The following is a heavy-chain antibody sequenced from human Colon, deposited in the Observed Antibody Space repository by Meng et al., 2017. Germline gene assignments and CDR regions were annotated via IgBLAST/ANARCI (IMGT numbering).Heavy chain of an antibody. Sequence: QFQLVPSGSEVKRPGASVKLSCKASRPPLSSYAIHWVRQAPGQRLELMGWINAGNGNTKYSQKFQGRVTITRDTSASTAYMELSSLTSEDTAVYYCTSPIYWGQGTLVTVSS. CDR3: TSPIY. V-gene: IGHV1-3*01. D-gene: IGHD3-9*01. J-gene: IGHJ4*02. CDR2: INAGNGNT. CDR1: RPPLSSYA.